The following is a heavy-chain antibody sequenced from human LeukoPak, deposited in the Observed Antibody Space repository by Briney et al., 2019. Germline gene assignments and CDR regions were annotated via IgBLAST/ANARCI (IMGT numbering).Heavy chain of an antibody. CDR2: ISNDGGGT. CDR1: GFIFNNYG. D-gene: IGHD3-22*01. Sequence: PGGSLRLSCAASGFIFNNYGLTWVRQAPGKGLEWVSAISNDGGGTTYADFVKGRFTISRDNSKNTLFLQKNSLRAEDTALYYCAKGSSGYFLDLWGQGTLVTVSS. CDR3: AKGSSGYFLDL. V-gene: IGHV3-23*01. J-gene: IGHJ5*02.